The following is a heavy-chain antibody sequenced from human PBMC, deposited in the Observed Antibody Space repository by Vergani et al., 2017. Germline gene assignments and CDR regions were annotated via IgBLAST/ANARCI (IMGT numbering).Heavy chain of an antibody. D-gene: IGHD4-17*01. J-gene: IGHJ4*02. CDR1: GYSISRGSY. CDR2: IFHSGST. CDR3: ARHNLYGDSQTGIDY. V-gene: IGHV4-38-2*01. Sequence: QVQLQESGPGLVKPSETLSLTCAVSGYSISRGSYWAWIRQSPGKGLEWIGSIFHSGSTHYNPSLESRVTISVDTSKTQFSLKLNSVAAADTAVYYCARHNLYGDSQTGIDYWGLGTLVIVSS.